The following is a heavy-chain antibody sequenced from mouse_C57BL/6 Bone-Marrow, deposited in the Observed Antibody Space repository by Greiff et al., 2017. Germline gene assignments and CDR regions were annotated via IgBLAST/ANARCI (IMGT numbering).Heavy chain of an antibody. CDR1: GYTFTSYW. Sequence: QVKLQQPGAELVKPGASVKLSCKASGYTFTSYWMHWVKQRPGQGLEWIGMIHPNSGSTNYNEKFKSKATLTVDKSSSTAYMQLSSLTSEDSAVYYCARMGEVRYHWYFDVWGTGTTVTVSS. CDR2: IHPNSGST. J-gene: IGHJ1*03. V-gene: IGHV1-64*01. D-gene: IGHD1-1*01. CDR3: ARMGEVRYHWYFDV.